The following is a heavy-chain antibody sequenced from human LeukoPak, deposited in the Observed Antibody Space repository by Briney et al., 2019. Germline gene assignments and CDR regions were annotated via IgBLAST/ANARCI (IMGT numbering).Heavy chain of an antibody. D-gene: IGHD5-18*01. J-gene: IGHJ6*03. CDR3: AREWGGYTYGYDYYYYYMDV. CDR1: GYRFTSYG. CDR2: TSTYNGNT. V-gene: IGHV1-18*01. Sequence: ASVKVSCKASGYRFTSYGITWVRQAPGQGLEWMGWTSTYNGNTNYAQRFQDRVTMTADTSTTTAYLELRSLRSDDTAVYYCAREWGGYTYGYDYYYYYMDVWGEGTTVTVSS.